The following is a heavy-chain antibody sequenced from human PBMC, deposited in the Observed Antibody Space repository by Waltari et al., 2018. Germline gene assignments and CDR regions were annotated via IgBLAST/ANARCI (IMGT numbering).Heavy chain of an antibody. CDR3: VRDRVHFGMDV. J-gene: IGHJ6*01. V-gene: IGHV3-11*04. CDR2: TTSSGSRV. CDR1: GFRFSEYA. Sequence: QVQLVESGGGSVKPGGPLRPPCTASGFRFSEYAMSWVRQAPGKGLEWIANTTSSGSRVHYADSVRGRFTISRDNAKNSLLLDMSSLRVEDTAVYFCVRDRVHFGMDVWGQGTTVIVSS.